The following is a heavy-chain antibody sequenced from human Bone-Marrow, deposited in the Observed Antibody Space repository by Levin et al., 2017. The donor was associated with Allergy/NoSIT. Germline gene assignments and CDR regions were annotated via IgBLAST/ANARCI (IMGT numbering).Heavy chain of an antibody. V-gene: IGHV3-74*01. Sequence: QAGGSLRLSCAASGFAFSNFWMHWVRQTPGQGPVWVARIAGDERIITYADSVRGRFTISRDNAKNTLFLQMTSLKEEDSAIYYCVRAYGAVVAGGTTLFDHWGQGTLVSGSS. CDR3: VRAYGAVVAGGTTLFDH. D-gene: IGHD2-15*01. CDR2: IAGDERII. CDR1: GFAFSNFW. J-gene: IGHJ4*02.